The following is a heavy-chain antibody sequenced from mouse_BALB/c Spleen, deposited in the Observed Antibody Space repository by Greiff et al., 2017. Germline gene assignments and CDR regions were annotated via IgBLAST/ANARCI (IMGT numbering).Heavy chain of an antibody. J-gene: IGHJ3*01. V-gene: IGHV3-6*02. CDR3: ARGLGRGAY. Sequence: EVQLQESGPGLVKPSQSLSLTCSVTGYSITSGYYWNWIRQFPGNKLEWMGYISYDGSNNYNPSLKNRISITRDTSKNQFFLKLNSVTTEDTATYYCARGLGRGAYWGQGTLVTVSA. CDR2: ISYDGSN. D-gene: IGHD4-1*01. CDR1: GYSITSGYY.